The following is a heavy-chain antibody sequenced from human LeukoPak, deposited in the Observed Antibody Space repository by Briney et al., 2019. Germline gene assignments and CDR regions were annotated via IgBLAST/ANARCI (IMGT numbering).Heavy chain of an antibody. CDR1: GGTFSSYA. CDR3: ASSGKDQVPAYYYYMDV. V-gene: IGHV1-69*05. D-gene: IGHD3-10*01. CDR2: IIPIFGTA. Sequence: ASVKVSCKASGGTFSSYAISWVRQAPGQGLEWMGGIIPIFGTANYAQKFQGRVTITTDESTSTAYMELSSLRSEDTAVYYCASSGKDQVPAYYYYMDVWGKGTTVTVSS. J-gene: IGHJ6*03.